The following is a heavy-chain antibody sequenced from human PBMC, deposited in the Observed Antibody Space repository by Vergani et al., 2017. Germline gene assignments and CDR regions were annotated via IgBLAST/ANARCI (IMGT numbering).Heavy chain of an antibody. CDR3: AREGLYGSGSYAYYYGMDV. CDR1: GFTFSSYE. Sequence: VQLVESGGGLVQPGGSLRLSCAASGFTFSSYEMNWVRQAPGKGLEWVSYISSSGSTIYYADSVKGRFTISRDNAKNSLYLQMNSLRAEDTAVYYCAREGLYGSGSYAYYYGMDVWGQGTTVTVSS. V-gene: IGHV3-48*03. J-gene: IGHJ6*02. D-gene: IGHD3-10*01. CDR2: ISSSGSTI.